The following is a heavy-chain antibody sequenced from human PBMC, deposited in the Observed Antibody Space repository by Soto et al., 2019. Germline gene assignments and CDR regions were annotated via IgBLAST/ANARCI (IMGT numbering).Heavy chain of an antibody. CDR3: ARGVATVVTSYFDY. V-gene: IGHV4-34*01. CDR1: GGSFSGYY. CDR2: INHSGST. Sequence: SETLSLTCAVYGGSFSGYYWSWIRQPPWKGLEWIGEINHSGSTNYNPSLKSRVTISVDTSKNQFSLKLSSVTAADTAVYYCARGVATVVTSYFDYWGQGTLVTVSS. J-gene: IGHJ4*02. D-gene: IGHD5-12*01.